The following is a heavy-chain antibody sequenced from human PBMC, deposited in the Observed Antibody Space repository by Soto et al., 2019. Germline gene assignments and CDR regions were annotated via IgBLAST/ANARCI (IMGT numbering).Heavy chain of an antibody. CDR1: GFTFSSYS. Sequence: GGSLRLSCAASGFTFSSYSMNWVRQAPGKGLEWVSYISSSSSSIYYADSVKGRLTISRDNAKNSLYLQMNSLRAEDTAVYYCVREDCSGGSCDFDYWGQGTLVTVSS. CDR2: ISSSSSSI. CDR3: VREDCSGGSCDFDY. D-gene: IGHD2-15*01. J-gene: IGHJ4*02. V-gene: IGHV3-48*01.